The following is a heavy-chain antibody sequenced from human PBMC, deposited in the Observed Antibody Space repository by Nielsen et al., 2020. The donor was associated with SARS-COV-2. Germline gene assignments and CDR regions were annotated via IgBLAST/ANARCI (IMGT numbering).Heavy chain of an antibody. D-gene: IGHD3-3*01. V-gene: IGHV3-43D*03. J-gene: IGHJ6*03. Sequence: GESLKISCAASGFTFDDYAMHWVRQAPGKGLEWVSLISWDGGSTYYADSVRGRFTISRDNSKNTLYLQMNSLRGKDTAVYYCAKDLADSWSDDYSAYYNMDVWGKGTTVTVSS. CDR2: ISWDGGST. CDR3: AKDLADSWSDDYSAYYNMDV. CDR1: GFTFDDYA.